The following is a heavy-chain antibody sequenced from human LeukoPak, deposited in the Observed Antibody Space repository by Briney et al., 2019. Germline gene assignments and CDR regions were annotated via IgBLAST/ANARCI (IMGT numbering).Heavy chain of an antibody. CDR3: ARHGSIQLWSEKNRHFDY. Sequence: GGSLRLSCAASGFTLNNYAMSWVRQAPGKGLEWVSIINNSGGSTYYADSVKGRFTISRDNSKNTLYLQMNSLRAEDTAVYYCARHGSIQLWSEKNRHFDYWGQGTLVTVSS. D-gene: IGHD5-18*01. CDR1: GFTLNNYA. J-gene: IGHJ4*02. CDR2: INNSGGST. V-gene: IGHV3-23*01.